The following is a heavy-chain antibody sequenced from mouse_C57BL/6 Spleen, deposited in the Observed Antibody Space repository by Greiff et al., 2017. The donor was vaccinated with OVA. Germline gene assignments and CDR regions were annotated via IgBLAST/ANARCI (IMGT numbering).Heavy chain of an antibody. J-gene: IGHJ3*01. CDR1: GFTFSDYG. Sequence: DVHLVESGGGLVKPGGSLKLSCAASGFTFSDYGMHWVRQAPEKGLEWVAYISSGSSTIYYADTVKGRFTISRDNAKNTLFLQMTSLRSEDTAMYYCAGGAWFAYWGQGTLVTVSA. CDR3: AGGAWFAY. V-gene: IGHV5-17*01. CDR2: ISSGSSTI.